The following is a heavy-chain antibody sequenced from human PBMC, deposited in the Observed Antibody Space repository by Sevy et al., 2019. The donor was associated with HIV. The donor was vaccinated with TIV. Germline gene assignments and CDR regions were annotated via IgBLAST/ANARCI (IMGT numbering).Heavy chain of an antibody. J-gene: IGHJ4*02. CDR2: MSYDVNIK. CDR3: VRNNQFDY. CDR1: GFTFSSFP. Sequence: GGSLRLSCAASGFTFSSFPMNWVRQTPDKGLEWVAVMSYDVNIKDYADSVKGRFTVSRDNSKNTLYLQMNSLRTEDMAVYYCVRNNQFDYWGQGTLVTVSS. V-gene: IGHV3-30-3*01.